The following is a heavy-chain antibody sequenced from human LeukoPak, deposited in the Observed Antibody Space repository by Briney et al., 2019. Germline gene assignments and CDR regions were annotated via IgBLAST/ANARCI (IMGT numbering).Heavy chain of an antibody. CDR2: ISGSGGST. CDR3: ARVVYCGGDCYHFDY. Sequence: GSLRLSCAASGFTFSSYAVSWVRQAPGKGLEWVSAISGSGGSTYYADSVRGRFTISRDNSKNTLYLQMNSLRAEDTAVYYCARVVYCGGDCYHFDYWGQGTLVTVSS. J-gene: IGHJ4*02. CDR1: GFTFSSYA. V-gene: IGHV3-23*01. D-gene: IGHD2-21*02.